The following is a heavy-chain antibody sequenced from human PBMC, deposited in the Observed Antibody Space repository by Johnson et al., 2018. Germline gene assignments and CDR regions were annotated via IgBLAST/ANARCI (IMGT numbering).Heavy chain of an antibody. D-gene: IGHD2-8*01. CDR2: IAYDGNYK. CDR3: TRRAHLSNGEDVVYSYYMDI. V-gene: IGHV3-30*14. J-gene: IGHJ6*03. CDR1: GFIFSTYA. Sequence: QVQLVESGGGVVQPGRSLRLSCAASGFIFSTYAMHWVRQAPGKGLAWVAIIAYDGNYKFYADSVKGRFPISSDNSKNTLYLQMKSGRAEDTALYYWTRRAHLSNGEDVVYSYYMDIWGKGTTVTVSS.